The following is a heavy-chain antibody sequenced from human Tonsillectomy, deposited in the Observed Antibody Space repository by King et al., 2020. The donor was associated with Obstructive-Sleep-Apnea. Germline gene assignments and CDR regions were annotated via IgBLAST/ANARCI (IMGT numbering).Heavy chain of an antibody. V-gene: IGHV3-30-3*01. CDR1: GFTFSSYA. CDR3: ARYSSTTPFDY. D-gene: IGHD6-13*01. J-gene: IGHJ4*02. CDR2: IPYDGSDK. Sequence: VQLVESGGGVVQPGRSLRLSCAASGFTFSSYAMHWVRQAPGRGLEWVAVIPYDGSDKYYADSVKGRFIISRDNSKNTVYLQMNSLRAEGTAVYYCARYSSTTPFDYWGQGILVTVSS.